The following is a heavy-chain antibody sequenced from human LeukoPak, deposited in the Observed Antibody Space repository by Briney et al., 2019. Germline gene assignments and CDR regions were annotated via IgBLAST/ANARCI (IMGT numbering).Heavy chain of an antibody. CDR1: GGTFSSYA. CDR3: ARDVYSGYVLGLPSYGMDV. D-gene: IGHD5-12*01. CDR2: IIPILGIA. Sequence: ASVKVSCKASGGTFSSYAISWGRQAPGQGLEWRGRIIPILGIANYARTFQGRVTITAAKATSTAYMELSSLRSEDTAVYYCARDVYSGYVLGLPSYGMDVWGQGTTVTVSS. J-gene: IGHJ6*02. V-gene: IGHV1-69*04.